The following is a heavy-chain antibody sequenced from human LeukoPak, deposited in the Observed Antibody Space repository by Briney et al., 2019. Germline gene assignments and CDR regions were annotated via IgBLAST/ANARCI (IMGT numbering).Heavy chain of an antibody. D-gene: IGHD6-13*01. Sequence: GGSLRLSCAASGFTFSSYAMSWVRQAPGKGLEWVSAISGSGGSTYYADSVRGRFTISRDNSKNTLYLQMNSLRAEDTAVYYCAKYSSSWYMGITYYFDYWGQGTPVTVSS. CDR3: AKYSSSWYMGITYYFDY. V-gene: IGHV3-23*01. CDR1: GFTFSSYA. CDR2: ISGSGGST. J-gene: IGHJ4*02.